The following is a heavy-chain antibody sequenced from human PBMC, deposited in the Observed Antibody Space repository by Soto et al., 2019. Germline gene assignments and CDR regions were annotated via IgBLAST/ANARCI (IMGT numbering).Heavy chain of an antibody. D-gene: IGHD2-8*01. CDR1: GGSISSGAYS. Sequence: SETLSLTCTVSGGSISSGAYSWSWIRQPPGKGLEWVGYIYHSGSTYYNPSLKSRVTISVDTSKNQFSLKLSSVTAADTAVYYCARENAVSGDWFDPWGQGTLVTVSS. V-gene: IGHV4-30-2*01. J-gene: IGHJ5*02. CDR2: IYHSGST. CDR3: ARENAVSGDWFDP.